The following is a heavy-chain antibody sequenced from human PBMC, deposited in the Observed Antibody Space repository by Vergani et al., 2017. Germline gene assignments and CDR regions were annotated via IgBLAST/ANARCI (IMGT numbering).Heavy chain of an antibody. V-gene: IGHV3-66*01. D-gene: IGHD1-26*01. J-gene: IGHJ4*02. CDR2: IYSGGST. CDR1: GFTFSGSA. Sequence: EVQLVESGGGLVQPGGSLKLSCAASGFTFSGSAMHWVRQAPGKGLEWVSLIYSGGSTYYADSVKGRFTISRDNSKNTLYLQMNSLRAEDTAVYYCARDRGTYYVQYWGQGTLVTVSS. CDR3: ARDRGTYYVQY.